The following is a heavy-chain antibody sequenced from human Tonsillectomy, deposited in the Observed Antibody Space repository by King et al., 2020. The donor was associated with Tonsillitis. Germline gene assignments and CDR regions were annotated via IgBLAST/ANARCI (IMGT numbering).Heavy chain of an antibody. Sequence: VQLVESGGGLVKPGGSLRLSCAASGFTFSDYYMSWIRQAPGKGLEWVSYISSGGSTIYYADSVKGRFTISRDNAKNSLYLQMNSLRAEDTAVYYCARGYSGYVEVSGYYYYGMDVWGQGTTVTVSS. CDR2: ISSGGSTI. V-gene: IGHV3-11*01. D-gene: IGHD5-12*01. J-gene: IGHJ6*02. CDR3: ARGYSGYVEVSGYYYYGMDV. CDR1: GFTFSDYY.